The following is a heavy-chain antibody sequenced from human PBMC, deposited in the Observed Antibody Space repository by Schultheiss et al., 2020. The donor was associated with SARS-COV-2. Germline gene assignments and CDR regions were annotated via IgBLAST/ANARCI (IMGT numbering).Heavy chain of an antibody. CDR1: GFTFSSYA. V-gene: IGHV3-30-3*01. J-gene: IGHJ6*02. CDR3: AKAPYRFLGGGYCGMDV. D-gene: IGHD3-3*01. CDR2: ISYDGSNK. Sequence: GESLKISCAASGFTFSSYAMHWVRQAPGKGLEWVAVISYDGSNKYYADSVKGRFTISRDNSKNTLYLQMNSLRAEDTAVYYCAKAPYRFLGGGYCGMDVWGQGTTVTVSS.